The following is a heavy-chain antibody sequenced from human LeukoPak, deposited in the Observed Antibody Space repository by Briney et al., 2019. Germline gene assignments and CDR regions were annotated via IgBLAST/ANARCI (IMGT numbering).Heavy chain of an antibody. Sequence: GASVKVSCKASGYTFTSYYMHWVRQAPGQGLEWMGWMNPNSGNTGYAQKFQGRVTMTRNTSISTAYMEMSRLRSDDTAVYYCAAYNWNDEDGFDYWGQGTLVTVSS. V-gene: IGHV1-8*01. CDR3: AAYNWNDEDGFDY. CDR1: GYTFTSYY. CDR2: MNPNSGNT. D-gene: IGHD1-1*01. J-gene: IGHJ4*02.